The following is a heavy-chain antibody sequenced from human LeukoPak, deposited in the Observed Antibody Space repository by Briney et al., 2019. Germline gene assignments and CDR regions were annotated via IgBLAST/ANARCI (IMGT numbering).Heavy chain of an antibody. CDR2: INPNSGGT. CDR1: GYSFVGYY. Sequence: ASVNPSCKVSGYSFVGYYIHWDRQAPGQGLEWMGWINPNSGGTNYAQKFQGRVTMTRDTSISTAYMEVSRLTSDDTAVFYCEREGLGDPYWGQGPLVSVSS. CDR3: EREGLGDPY. V-gene: IGHV1-2*02. J-gene: IGHJ4*02.